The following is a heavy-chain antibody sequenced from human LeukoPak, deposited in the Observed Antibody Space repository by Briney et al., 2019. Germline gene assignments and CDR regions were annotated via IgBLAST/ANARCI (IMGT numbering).Heavy chain of an antibody. V-gene: IGHV4-38-2*01. J-gene: IGHJ4*02. CDR2: VYHSGST. CDR1: AFSINSGYY. Sequence: PSETLSLTCAVSAFSINSGYYWGWILQPPGKGLEWIGTVYHSGSTYYNPSLKSRVTMSVDTSKNQFSLKVYSVTAADTAVYYCARSLIGYCSSTSCYDCHCFDYWGQGTLVTVSS. D-gene: IGHD2-2*01. CDR3: ARSLIGYCSSTSCYDCHCFDY.